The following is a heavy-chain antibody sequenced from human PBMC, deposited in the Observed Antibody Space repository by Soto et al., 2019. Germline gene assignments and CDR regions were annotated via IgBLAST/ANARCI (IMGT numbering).Heavy chain of an antibody. D-gene: IGHD2-21*02. J-gene: IGHJ6*02. CDR2: IYYSGST. CDR1: GASVSRSSYY. Sequence: PDTLSLTCTVSGASVSRSSYYWGWVRQPPGKGLEWIGSIYYSGSTYYNPSLKSRVTISVDTSKNQFSLKLSSVTAADTAVYYCARLYSVVTPLDYGMDVWGQGTTVTVSS. CDR3: ARLYSVVTPLDYGMDV. V-gene: IGHV4-39*01.